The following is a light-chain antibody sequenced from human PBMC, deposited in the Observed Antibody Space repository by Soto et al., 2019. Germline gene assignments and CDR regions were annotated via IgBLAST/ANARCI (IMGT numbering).Light chain of an antibody. J-gene: IGLJ1*01. CDR1: SSDVGSYNL. CDR3: CSYAGSSTSYV. CDR2: EVS. Sequence: QSALTQPASVSGSPGQSITISCTGTSSDVGSYNLVSWYQQHPGKAPKLMIYEVSKRPSGVSNRFSGSKSGNTASLTICGLQAEDEADYYCCSYAGSSTSYVFGTGTKLTVL. V-gene: IGLV2-23*02.